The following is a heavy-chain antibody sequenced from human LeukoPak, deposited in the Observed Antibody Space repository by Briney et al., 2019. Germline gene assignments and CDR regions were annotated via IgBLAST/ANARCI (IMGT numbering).Heavy chain of an antibody. D-gene: IGHD6-19*01. CDR3: ATHLTGYRSGWYLKGSPAFDI. CDR1: GFTFSSYA. Sequence: GGSLRLSCAASGFTFSSYAMSWVRQAPGKGLEWVSAISGSGGSTYYADSVKGRFTISRDNSKNTLYLQMNSLRAEDTAVCSCATHLTGYRSGWYLKGSPAFDIWGQGTMVTVSS. V-gene: IGHV3-23*01. CDR2: ISGSGGST. J-gene: IGHJ3*02.